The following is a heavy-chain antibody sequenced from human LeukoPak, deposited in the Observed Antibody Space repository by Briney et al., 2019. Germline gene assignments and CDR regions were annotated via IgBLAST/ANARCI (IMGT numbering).Heavy chain of an antibody. CDR2: INPKSGAT. J-gene: IGHJ4*02. CDR3: ARGGGPNLNYGEFGY. Sequence: ASVKVSCKTSGYTFIDYYLHWVRQAPGQGLEWMGWINPKSGATNYPQRFQGRVTMTRDSSISTAHMELNSLKSDDTAMYYCARGGGPNLNYGEFGYWGQGTVVTVSP. D-gene: IGHD1-7*01. CDR1: GYTFIDYY. V-gene: IGHV1-2*02.